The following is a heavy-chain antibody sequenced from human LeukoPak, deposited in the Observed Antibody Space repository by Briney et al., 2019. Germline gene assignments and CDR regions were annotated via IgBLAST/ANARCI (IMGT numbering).Heavy chain of an antibody. CDR1: GFTFDDYG. Sequence: GGSLRLSCAASGFTFDDYGMHWVRQPPGKGLEWVSGISWNSGNIGYADSVKGRFTISRDNAKNSLYLQMDILKPEDTAFYYCAKVDGYNSGWYDSWGQGTLVTVSS. D-gene: IGHD6-19*01. J-gene: IGHJ5*01. V-gene: IGHV3-9*01. CDR2: ISWNSGNI. CDR3: AKVDGYNSGWYDS.